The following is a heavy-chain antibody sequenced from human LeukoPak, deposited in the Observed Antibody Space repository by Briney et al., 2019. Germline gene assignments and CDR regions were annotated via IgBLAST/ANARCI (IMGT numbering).Heavy chain of an antibody. J-gene: IGHJ4*02. Sequence: KPSETLSLTCTVSGGSISSYYWSWIRQPPGKGLEWIGYIYYSGTTNYNPSLKSRVTILEDTSKNQFSLKVSSVTAADTAVYYCARDRHGGNSGEFDYWGQGTLVTVSS. CDR1: GGSISSYY. D-gene: IGHD4-23*01. CDR2: IYYSGTT. V-gene: IGHV4-59*01. CDR3: ARDRHGGNSGEFDY.